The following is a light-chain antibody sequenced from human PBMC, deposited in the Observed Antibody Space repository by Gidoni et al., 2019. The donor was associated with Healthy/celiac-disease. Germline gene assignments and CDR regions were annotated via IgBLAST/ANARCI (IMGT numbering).Light chain of an antibody. J-gene: IGKJ4*01. CDR2: GAS. CDR1: QSVSSY. CDR3: QQYNNWFT. V-gene: IGKV3-15*01. Sequence: EIVMTQSPATLSVSPGERATLPCRASQSVSSYLAWYQQKPGQAPRLLIYGASNRATGIPARFSGSGSGTEFTLTISSLQSEDFAVYYCQQYNNWFTFGGGTKVEIK.